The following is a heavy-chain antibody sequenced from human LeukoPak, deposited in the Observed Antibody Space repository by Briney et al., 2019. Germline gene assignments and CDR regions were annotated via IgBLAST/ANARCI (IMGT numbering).Heavy chain of an antibody. J-gene: IGHJ4*02. Sequence: SETLSLTCTVSGGSISSSSYYWGWIRQPPGKGLEWIGSIYYSGSTYYNPSLKSRVTISVDTSKNQFSLKLSSVTAADAAVYYCARPYTAMFDYWGQGTLVTVSS. D-gene: IGHD5-18*01. CDR2: IYYSGST. CDR1: GGSISSSSYY. V-gene: IGHV4-39*07. CDR3: ARPYTAMFDY.